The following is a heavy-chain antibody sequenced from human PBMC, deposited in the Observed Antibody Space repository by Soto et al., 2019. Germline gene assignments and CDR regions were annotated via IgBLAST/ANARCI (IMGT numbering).Heavy chain of an antibody. CDR2: IYFSGNT. V-gene: IGHV4-30-4*01. CDR3: ARALGYSGYGGMDV. J-gene: IGHJ6*02. Sequence: SETLSLTCTVSGSSSGDYYWSWIRQSPGKGLEWIGHIYFSGNTYYNPSLKSRVIISVDTSKNQFALKLSSVTAADTAGYYCARALGYSGYGGMDVWGQGTTVTVSS. D-gene: IGHD5-12*01. CDR1: GSSSGDYY.